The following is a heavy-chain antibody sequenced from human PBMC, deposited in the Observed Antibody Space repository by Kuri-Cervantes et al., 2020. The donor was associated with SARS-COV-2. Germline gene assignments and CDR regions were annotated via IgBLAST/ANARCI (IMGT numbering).Heavy chain of an antibody. J-gene: IGHJ4*02. CDR3: ARARVGVLDF. Sequence: GESLKISCAASGFTFNTCAMHWVRQAPGKGLEWVTMISSDGRKKNYADSVKGRFTISRDNSKSTLYLQINSLRTEDTAIFYCARARVGVLDFWGQGALVTVSS. CDR1: GFTFNTCA. D-gene: IGHD2-21*01. V-gene: IGHV3-30*04. CDR2: ISSDGRKK.